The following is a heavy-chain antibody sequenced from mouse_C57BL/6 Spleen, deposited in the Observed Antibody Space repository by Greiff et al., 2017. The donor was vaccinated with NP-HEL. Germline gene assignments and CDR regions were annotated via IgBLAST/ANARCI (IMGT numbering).Heavy chain of an antibody. Sequence: VQLQQSGAELAKPGASVKLSCKASGYTFTSYWMHWVKQRPGQGLEWIGYINPSSGYTKYNQKFKDKATLTADKSSSTAYMQLSSLTSEDSAVYYCARSGETAHATIDYWGQGTTLTVSS. V-gene: IGHV1-7*01. D-gene: IGHD3-2*02. CDR2: INPSSGYT. CDR1: GYTFTSYW. CDR3: ARSGETAHATIDY. J-gene: IGHJ2*01.